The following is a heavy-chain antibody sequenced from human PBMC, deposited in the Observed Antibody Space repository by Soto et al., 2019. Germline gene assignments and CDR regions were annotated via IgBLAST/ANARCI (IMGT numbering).Heavy chain of an antibody. D-gene: IGHD6-13*01. CDR2: IIPIFGTA. CDR3: ARDRKAAAGSYYGMDV. CDR1: GGTFSSYA. V-gene: IGHV1-69*01. J-gene: IGHJ6*02. Sequence: QVQLVQSGAEVKKPGSSVKVSCKASGGTFSSYAISWVRQAPGQGLEWMGGIIPIFGTANYAQKFQGRVTITADESTSTAYMELSSLRSEDTAVYYCARDRKAAAGSYYGMDVWGQGTTVTVSS.